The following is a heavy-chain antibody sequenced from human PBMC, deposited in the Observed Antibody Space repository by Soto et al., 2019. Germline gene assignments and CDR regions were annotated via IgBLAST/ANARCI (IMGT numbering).Heavy chain of an antibody. CDR3: ARRPNSLGDD. CDR2: IIPILGIA. V-gene: IGHV1-69*02. Sequence: QVQLVQSGAEVRKPGSSVKVSCKASGGTFSSFHITWVRQAPGQGLEWMGRIIPILGIANYAQRFQGRVTITADKSTNTAYMELNSLRSDDTAMYYCARRPNSLGDDWGQGTLITVSS. D-gene: IGHD7-27*01. J-gene: IGHJ4*02. CDR1: GGTFSSFH.